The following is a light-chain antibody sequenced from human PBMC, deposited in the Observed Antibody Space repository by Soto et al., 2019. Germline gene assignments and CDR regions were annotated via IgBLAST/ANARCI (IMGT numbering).Light chain of an antibody. J-gene: IGKJ2*01. CDR2: GAS. CDR1: QSVSSN. V-gene: IGKV3-15*01. Sequence: EIVMTQSPVTLSVSPGETATLSCRASQSVSSNLAWYQQKPGQAPRLLIYGASTRATGIPARFRGSGSGTEFTLTISSLQSEDFAVYYCQQYNNWTGRYTFGQGTKLEIK. CDR3: QQYNNWTGRYT.